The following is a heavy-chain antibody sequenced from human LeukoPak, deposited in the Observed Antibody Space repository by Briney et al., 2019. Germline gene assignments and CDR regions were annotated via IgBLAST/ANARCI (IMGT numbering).Heavy chain of an antibody. J-gene: IGHJ4*02. D-gene: IGHD2-2*01. Sequence: SETLSLTCTVSGDSISSHYWSWIRQSPGKQLEYIGYISYRGTTNYNPSLESRVTMSVGTSNNQFSLRLTSVTAADTAVYHCARLSKDIVVVAAAVAYYFDYWGQGALVTVSS. V-gene: IGHV4-59*08. CDR3: ARLSKDIVVVAAAVAYYFDY. CDR1: GDSISSHY. CDR2: ISYRGTT.